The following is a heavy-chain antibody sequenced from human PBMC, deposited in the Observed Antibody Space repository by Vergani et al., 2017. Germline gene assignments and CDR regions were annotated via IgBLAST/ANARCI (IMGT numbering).Heavy chain of an antibody. CDR2: IYTSWST. D-gene: IGHD3-10*01. V-gene: IGHV4-61*02. Sequence: QVQLQESGPGLVKPSQTLSLTCTVSGGSISSGSYYWSWIRQPAGKGLEWIGRIYTSWSTNYNPSLKSRVTISVDTSKNQFSLKLSSVTAADTAVYYCARSVGSGSYDDYWGQGTLVTVSS. CDR1: GGSISSGSYY. CDR3: ARSVGSGSYDDY. J-gene: IGHJ4*02.